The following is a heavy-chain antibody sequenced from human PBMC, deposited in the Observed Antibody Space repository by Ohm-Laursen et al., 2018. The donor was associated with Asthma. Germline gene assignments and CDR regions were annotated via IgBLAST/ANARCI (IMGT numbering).Heavy chain of an antibody. CDR2: ITSDGSWT. Sequence: SLRLSCAASGFTFSNFAMHRVRQAPGKGLEWVSIITSDGSWTSYADSVKGRFTISRDNSKNTLYLQMNSLRAEDTAVYYCARDRYYYDSSGHWDYWGQGTLVTVSS. CDR3: ARDRYYYDSSGHWDY. D-gene: IGHD3-22*01. J-gene: IGHJ4*02. V-gene: IGHV3-30-3*01. CDR1: GFTFSNFA.